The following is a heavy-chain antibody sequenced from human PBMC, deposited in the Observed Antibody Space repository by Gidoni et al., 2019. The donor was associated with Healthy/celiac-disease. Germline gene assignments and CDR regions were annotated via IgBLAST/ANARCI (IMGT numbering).Heavy chain of an antibody. CDR1: CGSISSYS. J-gene: IGHJ6*02. CDR2: IYYSGST. Sequence: QVQLHESVPGLVKPSETLSLTCTVSCGSISSYSWRWIRQPPGKGLEWSGYIYYSGSTNYNPSLKSRVTISVDTYKNQFSLKLSSGTAADTAVYYGARHGSGARTVVKDYYYGMDVWGQGTTVTVSS. CDR3: ARHGSGARTVVKDYYYGMDV. D-gene: IGHD4-17*01. V-gene: IGHV4-59*08.